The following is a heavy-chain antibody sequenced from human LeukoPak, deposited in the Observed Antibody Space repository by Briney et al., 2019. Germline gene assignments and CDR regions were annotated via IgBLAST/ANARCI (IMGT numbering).Heavy chain of an antibody. CDR2: IKSKTDGGTT. J-gene: IGHJ3*02. CDR1: GFTFSNAW. CDR3: TTGDIVVVVAAADAFDI. V-gene: IGHV3-15*01. D-gene: IGHD2-15*01. Sequence: GGSLRLSCAASGFTFSNAWMGWVRQAPGKGLEWVGRIKSKTDGGTTDYAAPVKGRFTISRDDSKNTLYLQMNSLKTEDTAVYYCTTGDIVVVVAAADAFDIWGQGTMVTVSS.